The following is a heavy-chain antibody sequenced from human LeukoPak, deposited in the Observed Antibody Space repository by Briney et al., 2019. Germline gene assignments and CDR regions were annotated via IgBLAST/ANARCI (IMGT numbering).Heavy chain of an antibody. CDR3: ARAFGLGDYGDYVNWFDH. Sequence: GGSLRLSCAASGFTFNYYNMTWVRQAPGKALEWVSSITSSGAYIFYADSVRGRFTISRDNAKDSLYLQMNSLRAEDTAVYYCARAFGLGDYGDYVNWFDHWGQGTLVTVSS. CDR1: GFTFNYYN. J-gene: IGHJ5*02. CDR2: ITSSGAYI. V-gene: IGHV3-21*01. D-gene: IGHD4-17*01.